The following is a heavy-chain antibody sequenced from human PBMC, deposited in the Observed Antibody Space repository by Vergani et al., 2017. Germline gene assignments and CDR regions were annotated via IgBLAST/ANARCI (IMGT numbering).Heavy chain of an antibody. V-gene: IGHV5-51*03. CDR2: IYARDSDV. Sequence: EVQLVQSGAEVKKPGESLKISCQGSGYSITNYWIAWVRQRPGKGLEWMGIIYARDSDVRYSPSFQGQVTMSVDKSLSTAYLQWSSLKASDTATYYCAKTHDFSSLYSSYSWFDPWGQGTQVTVSS. CDR1: GYSITNYW. D-gene: IGHD3-3*01. CDR3: AKTHDFSSLYSSYSWFDP. J-gene: IGHJ5*02.